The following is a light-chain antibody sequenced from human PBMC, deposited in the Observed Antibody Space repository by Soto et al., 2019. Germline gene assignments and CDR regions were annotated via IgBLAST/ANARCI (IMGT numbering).Light chain of an antibody. V-gene: IGKV2-28*01. CDR1: QSLLHSNGYNY. CDR3: MQALQNPPT. CDR2: LGS. Sequence: DIVMTQTPLSLPVTPGEPASISCRSSQSLLHSNGYNYLDWYLQKPGQSPQLLSYLGSNRSSGVPDRFSGSGSGSDFTLKISRVEAEDLGVYYCMQALQNPPTFGRGTKVEIK. J-gene: IGKJ1*01.